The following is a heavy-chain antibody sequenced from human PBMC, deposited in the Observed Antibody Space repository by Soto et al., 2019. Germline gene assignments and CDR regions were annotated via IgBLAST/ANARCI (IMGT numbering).Heavy chain of an antibody. V-gene: IGHV4-31*03. Sequence: QVQLQESGPGLVKPSQTLSLTCTVSGGSISSDGSFWTWIRQHPGKGLEWIGYIYYSGSTYYNPSLRSRVAISADTSKKQFSLKLSSVTDADTAVYYCARGGGLRGRIVDWLDPWGQGTLVTVSS. J-gene: IGHJ5*02. CDR1: GGSISSDGSF. CDR3: ARGGGLRGRIVDWLDP. D-gene: IGHD2-15*01. CDR2: IYYSGST.